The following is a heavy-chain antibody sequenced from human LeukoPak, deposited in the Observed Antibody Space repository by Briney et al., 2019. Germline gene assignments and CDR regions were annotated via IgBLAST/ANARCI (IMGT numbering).Heavy chain of an antibody. D-gene: IGHD3-9*01. CDR3: AKERENYDILTGYLD. CDR2: ISGSGGST. J-gene: IGHJ4*02. CDR1: GFTFSSYA. V-gene: IGHV3-23*01. Sequence: GASLRLSCAASGFTFSSYAMSWVRQAPGKGLEWVSAISGSGGSTYYADSVKGRFTISRDNSKNTLYLQMNSPRAEDTAVYYCAKERENYDILTGYLDWGQGTLVTVSS.